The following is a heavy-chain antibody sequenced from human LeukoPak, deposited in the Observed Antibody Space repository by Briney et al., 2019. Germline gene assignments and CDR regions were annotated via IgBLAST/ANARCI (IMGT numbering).Heavy chain of an antibody. V-gene: IGHV4-59*08. D-gene: IGHD5-18*01. CDR2: IYYSGGT. Sequence: SETLSLTCTVSGGSISSYYWSWIRQPPGKGLEWIGYIYYSGGTNYNPSLKSRVTISVDTSKNQFSLKLSSVTAADTAMYYCARYSAMVSSLWFDPWGQGSLVTVSS. J-gene: IGHJ5*02. CDR1: GGSISSYY. CDR3: ARYSAMVSSLWFDP.